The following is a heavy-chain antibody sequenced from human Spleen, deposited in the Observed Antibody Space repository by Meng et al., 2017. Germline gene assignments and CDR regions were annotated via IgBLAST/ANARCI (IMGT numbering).Heavy chain of an antibody. V-gene: IGHV1-18*01. J-gene: IGHJ3*02. CDR1: GYSFTDFG. CDR2: ISAYNGNT. Sequence: APVKVSCKSSGYSFTDFGITWVRQAPGQGLEWMGWISAYNGNTNYAQKLQGRVTMTTDTSTSTAYMELRSLRSDDTAVYYCASVNMLTSDAFDIWGQGTMVTVSS. CDR3: ASVNMLTSDAFDI. D-gene: IGHD2-8*01.